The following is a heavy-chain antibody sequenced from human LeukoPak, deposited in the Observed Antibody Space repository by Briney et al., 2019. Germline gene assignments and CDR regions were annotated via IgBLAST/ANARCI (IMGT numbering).Heavy chain of an antibody. D-gene: IGHD3-22*01. J-gene: IGHJ4*02. Sequence: PGGSLRLSCEASGFNFTHYWMSWVRQAPGKGLEWVANIKVDGSEKNYVDSVKGRFTISRDNTKNSLYLQMNRLRAEDTAVYYCARVTHYDSSGPFDYWGQGTLVTVSS. CDR1: GFNFTHYW. V-gene: IGHV3-7*01. CDR3: ARVTHYDSSGPFDY. CDR2: IKVDGSEK.